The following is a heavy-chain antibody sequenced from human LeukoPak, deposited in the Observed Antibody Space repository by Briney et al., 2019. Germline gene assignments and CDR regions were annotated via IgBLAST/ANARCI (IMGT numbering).Heavy chain of an antibody. CDR2: ISGGGGST. V-gene: IGHV3-23*01. D-gene: IGHD4/OR15-4a*01. CDR1: GFSFSSYG. J-gene: IGHJ4*02. CDR3: ARRAGAYSHPYDY. Sequence: GGSLRLSCAASGFSFSSYGMSWVRQHPGEGLEWVSAISGGGGSTYYADSVKGRFTISRDNSKNTLYLQMNSLRPEDTAVYYCARRAGAYSHPYDYWGQGTLVTVSS.